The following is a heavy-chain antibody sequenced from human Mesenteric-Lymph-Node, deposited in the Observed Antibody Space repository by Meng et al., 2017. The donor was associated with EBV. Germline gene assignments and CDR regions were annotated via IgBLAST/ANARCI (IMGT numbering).Heavy chain of an antibody. Sequence: VQLTDSGPGLEKASDTLSLTCTVSGASVSSYTHYWSWIRQPPGKGLEWIGYSYYSGSTSYNPSLTTRVTISVDTSKNQFSLKLNSVTAADTAVYYCARAVAGDWYFDLWGRGTLVTVSS. J-gene: IGHJ2*01. V-gene: IGHV4-61*01. CDR1: GASVSSYTHY. CDR3: ARAVAGDWYFDL. CDR2: SYYSGST. D-gene: IGHD6-19*01.